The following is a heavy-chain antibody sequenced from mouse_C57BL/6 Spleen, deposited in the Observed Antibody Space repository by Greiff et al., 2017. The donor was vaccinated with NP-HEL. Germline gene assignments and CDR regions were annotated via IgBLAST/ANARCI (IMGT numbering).Heavy chain of an antibody. CDR3: ARGLRPLDY. J-gene: IGHJ2*01. V-gene: IGHV1-61*01. CDR1: GYTFTSYW. CDR2: IYPSDSET. Sequence: VQLQQSGAELVRPGSSVKLSCKASGYTFTSYWMDWVKQRPGQGLEWIGNIYPSDSETHYNQKFKDKATLTVDKSSSTAYMQLSSLTSEDSAVYYCARGLRPLDYWGQGTTLTVSS. D-gene: IGHD3-2*02.